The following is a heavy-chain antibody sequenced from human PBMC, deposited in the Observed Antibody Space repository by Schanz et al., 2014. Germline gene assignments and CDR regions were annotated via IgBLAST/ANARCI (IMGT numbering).Heavy chain of an antibody. D-gene: IGHD1-1*01. CDR2: LDAHDGRA. Sequence: EVQLLESGGGLVQPGGSLRLSCAASGFTFSSYAMSWVRQAPGKGLEWVSGLDAHDGRAYYADSVKGRFTISRDNAKNSLFLQMNSLRPEDTAVYYCARGRVLESWGQGTLVTVSS. V-gene: IGHV3-23*01. CDR1: GFTFSSYA. CDR3: ARGRVLES. J-gene: IGHJ5*02.